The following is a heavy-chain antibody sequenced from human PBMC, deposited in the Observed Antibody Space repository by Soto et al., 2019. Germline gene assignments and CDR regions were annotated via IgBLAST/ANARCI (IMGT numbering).Heavy chain of an antibody. CDR1: GGTFSSYA. J-gene: IGHJ6*02. D-gene: IGHD6-6*01. V-gene: IGHV1-69*01. Sequence: QVQLVQSGAEVKKPGSSVKVSCKASGGTFSSYAISWVRQAPGQGLEWMGGIIPIFGTANYAQKFQGRVTITADESTSTAYMELSSLRSEDTAVYYCARGRRLTRVRIAAQRYYYYGMDVWGQGTTVTVSS. CDR2: IIPIFGTA. CDR3: ARGRRLTRVRIAAQRYYYYGMDV.